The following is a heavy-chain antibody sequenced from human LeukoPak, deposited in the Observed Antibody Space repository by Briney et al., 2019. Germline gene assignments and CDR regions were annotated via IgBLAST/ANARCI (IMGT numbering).Heavy chain of an antibody. D-gene: IGHD3-10*01. Sequence: GGSLRLSCAASGFTFSSYSMNWVPQAPGKGLEWVSSISSSSSYIYYADSVKGRFTISRDTAKNSLYLQMNSLRAEYTALYYCARDPAGYYGSGSYYKFDYSGQGTLVTVYS. CDR3: ARDPAGYYGSGSYYKFDY. CDR2: ISSSSSYI. CDR1: GFTFSSYS. J-gene: IGHJ4*02. V-gene: IGHV3-21*01.